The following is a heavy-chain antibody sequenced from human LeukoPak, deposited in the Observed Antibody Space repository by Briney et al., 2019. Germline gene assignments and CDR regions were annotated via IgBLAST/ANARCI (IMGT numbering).Heavy chain of an antibody. CDR2: ISSSSSTI. Sequence: GGSVRLSCAASGFTFSSYSMNWVRQAPGKGLEWVSYISSSSSTIYYADSVKGRFTISRDNAKNSLYLQMNSLRAEDTAVYYCARVGDLMASYYDILTGHPGYYYGMDVWGQGTTVTVSS. D-gene: IGHD3-9*01. CDR1: GFTFSSYS. CDR3: ARVGDLMASYYDILTGHPGYYYGMDV. V-gene: IGHV3-48*04. J-gene: IGHJ6*02.